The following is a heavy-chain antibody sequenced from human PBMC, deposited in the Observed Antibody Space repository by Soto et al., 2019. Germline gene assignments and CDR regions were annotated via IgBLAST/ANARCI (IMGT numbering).Heavy chain of an antibody. V-gene: IGHV3-11*01. D-gene: IGHD1-1*01. CDR1: GFTFSDYY. CDR3: ATDINILNSAYDAFDI. J-gene: IGHJ3*02. CDR2: ISSSGSTI. Sequence: PGGSLRLSCAASGFTFSDYYMSWIRQAPGKGLEWVSYISSSGSTIYYADSVKGRFTISRDNAKNSLYLQMSSLRAEDTAVYYCATDINILNSAYDAFDIWGQGTMVTVSS.